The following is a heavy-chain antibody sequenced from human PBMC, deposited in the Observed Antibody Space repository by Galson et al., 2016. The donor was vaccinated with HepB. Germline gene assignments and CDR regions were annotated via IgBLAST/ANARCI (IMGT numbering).Heavy chain of an antibody. CDR2: IYYSGST. Sequence: ETLSLTCTVSGGSISSRNYYWGCIRQPPGKGLEWIGSIYYSGSTYYNPSLKSRVTISVDTSKNQFSMKLSSVTAADTAVYYCARHTDYYDTSGFVFDYWGQGTLVTVSS. V-gene: IGHV4-39*01. CDR1: GGSISSRNYY. CDR3: ARHTDYYDTSGFVFDY. D-gene: IGHD3-22*01. J-gene: IGHJ4*02.